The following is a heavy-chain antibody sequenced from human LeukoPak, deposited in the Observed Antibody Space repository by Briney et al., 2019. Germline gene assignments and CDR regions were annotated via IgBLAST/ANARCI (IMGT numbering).Heavy chain of an antibody. D-gene: IGHD3-10*01. Sequence: PSETLSLTCTVSGGSISSYYWSWIRQPPGKGLEWIGYIYYSGSTNYNPSLTSRVTISVDTSKNQFSLKLGSVTAADTAMYYCARVSGLGSPDYYYMDVWGKGTTVTVSS. CDR3: ARVSGLGSPDYYYMDV. CDR1: GGSISSYY. CDR2: IYYSGST. V-gene: IGHV4-59*01. J-gene: IGHJ6*03.